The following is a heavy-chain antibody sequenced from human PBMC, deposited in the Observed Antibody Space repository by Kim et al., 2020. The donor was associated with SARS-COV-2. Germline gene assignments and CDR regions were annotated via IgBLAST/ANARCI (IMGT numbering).Heavy chain of an antibody. CDR2: ISGSGGST. CDR1: GFTFSSYA. CDR3: AKDSFYVSSGYIGY. V-gene: IGHV3-23*01. J-gene: IGHJ4*02. Sequence: GGSLRLSCAASGFTFSSYAMSWVRQAPGKGLEWVSAISGSGGSTYYADSVKGRFTISRDNSKNTLYLQMNSLRAEDTAVYYCAKDSFYVSSGYIGYWGQGTLVTVSS. D-gene: IGHD3-22*01.